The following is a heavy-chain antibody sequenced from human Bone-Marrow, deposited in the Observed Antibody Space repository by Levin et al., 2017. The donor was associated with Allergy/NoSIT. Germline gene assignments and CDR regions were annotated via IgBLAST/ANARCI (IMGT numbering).Heavy chain of an antibody. J-gene: IGHJ4*02. D-gene: IGHD3-3*01. V-gene: IGHV4-38-2*02. CDR2: IYHSGST. CDR3: ARSGLEWLLWSLSHFDY. Sequence: PSETLSLTCTVSGYSISSGYYWGWIRQPPGKGLEWIGSIYHSGSTYYNPSLKSRVTISVDTSKNQFSLKLSSVTAADTAVYYCARSGLEWLLWSLSHFDYWGQGTLVTVSS. CDR1: GYSISSGYY.